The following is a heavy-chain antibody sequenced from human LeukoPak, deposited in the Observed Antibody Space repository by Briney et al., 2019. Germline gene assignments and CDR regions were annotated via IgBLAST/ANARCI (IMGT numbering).Heavy chain of an antibody. V-gene: IGHV3-23*01. D-gene: IGHD6-19*01. CDR2: ISGNGANT. CDR1: GFTFSIYS. Sequence: GGSLRLSCAASGFTFSIYSMSWVRRAPGKGLEWVSKISGNGANTYYADSVKGRFTISRDNSKNTMYLQMNSLRAEDTAVYYCATVTGWYPLDYWGQGNLVTVSS. CDR3: ATVTGWYPLDY. J-gene: IGHJ4*02.